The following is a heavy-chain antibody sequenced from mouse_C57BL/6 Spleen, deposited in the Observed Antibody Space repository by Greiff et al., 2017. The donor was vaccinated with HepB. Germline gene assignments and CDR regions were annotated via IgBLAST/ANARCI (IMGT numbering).Heavy chain of an antibody. J-gene: IGHJ1*03. CDR2: IYPGDGDT. CDR3: ARGITTVAPWYFDV. V-gene: IGHV1-82*01. D-gene: IGHD1-1*01. Sequence: VMLVESGPELVKPGASVKISCKASGYAFSSSWMNWVKQRPGKGLEWIGRIYPGDGDTNYNGKFKGKATLTADKSSSTAYMQLSSLTSEDSAVYFCARGITTVAPWYFDVWGTGTTVTVSS. CDR1: GYAFSSSW.